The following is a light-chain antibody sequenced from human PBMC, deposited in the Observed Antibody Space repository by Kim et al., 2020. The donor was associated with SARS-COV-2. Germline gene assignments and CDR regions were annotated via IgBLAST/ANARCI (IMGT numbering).Light chain of an antibody. Sequence: EIVLTQSPGPLSLSPGERATLSCRASQSVSSNSLAWYHQKPGQAPRLLIYATSSRATGIPDRFSGSGSGTDFTLTISRLEPEDFAVYYCQQYGSSLLTFGGGTKVDIK. CDR2: ATS. V-gene: IGKV3-20*01. J-gene: IGKJ4*01. CDR1: QSVSSNS. CDR3: QQYGSSLLT.